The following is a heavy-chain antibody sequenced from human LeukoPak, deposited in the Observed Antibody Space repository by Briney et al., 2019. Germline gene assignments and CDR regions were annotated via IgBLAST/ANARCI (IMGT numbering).Heavy chain of an antibody. CDR1: GFTFSSYW. Sequence: GSLRLSCAASGFTFSSYWMSWVRQAPGKGLEWVANIKQDGSEKYYVDSVKGRFTISRDNAKNSLYLQMNSLRAEDTAVYYCARGGDFWSGFRGYWGQGTLVTVSS. D-gene: IGHD3-3*01. CDR2: IKQDGSEK. V-gene: IGHV3-7*01. J-gene: IGHJ4*02. CDR3: ARGGDFWSGFRGY.